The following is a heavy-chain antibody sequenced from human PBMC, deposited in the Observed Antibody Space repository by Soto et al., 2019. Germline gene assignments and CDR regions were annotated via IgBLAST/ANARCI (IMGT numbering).Heavy chain of an antibody. CDR3: ARHNVYAMDV. J-gene: IGHJ6*02. Sequence: GESLKISCEVSGYIFINYWIGWVLQIPWKGLEWMAIVFPGNSDTIYSPSFRGQVTISADKSISTAYLQWNSLQASDTAIYYCARHNVYAMDVWGQVITVTVSS. D-gene: IGHD2-2*01. V-gene: IGHV5-51*01. CDR1: GYIFINYW. CDR2: VFPGNSDT.